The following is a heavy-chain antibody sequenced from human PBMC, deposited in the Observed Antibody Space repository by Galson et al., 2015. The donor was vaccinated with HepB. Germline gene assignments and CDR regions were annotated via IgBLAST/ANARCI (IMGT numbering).Heavy chain of an antibody. CDR3: VSFGMVRGATNDAFDI. CDR2: IVVGSGNT. CDR1: GFTFTSSA. D-gene: IGHD3-10*01. J-gene: IGHJ3*02. Sequence: KVSCKASGFTFTSSAVQWVRQARGQRLEWIGWIVVGSGNTNYAQKFQERVTITRDMSTSTAYMELSSLRSEDTAVYYCVSFGMVRGATNDAFDIWGQGTMVTVSS. V-gene: IGHV1-58*01.